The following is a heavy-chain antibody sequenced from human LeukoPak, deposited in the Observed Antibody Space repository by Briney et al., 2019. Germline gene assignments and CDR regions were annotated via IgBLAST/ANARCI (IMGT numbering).Heavy chain of an antibody. CDR2: INSDGSNT. J-gene: IGHJ4*02. V-gene: IGHV3-74*01. CDR1: GFTFSTYW. CDR3: ARERRLYCSSTSCYEDFDY. D-gene: IGHD2-2*01. Sequence: GGSLRLSCAASGFTFSTYWRHWVRQAPGKGQVWVSRINSDGSNTRNADSVKGRFTISRDNAKNTLYLQMNSLRAEDTAVYYCARERRLYCSSTSCYEDFDYWGQGTLVTVSS.